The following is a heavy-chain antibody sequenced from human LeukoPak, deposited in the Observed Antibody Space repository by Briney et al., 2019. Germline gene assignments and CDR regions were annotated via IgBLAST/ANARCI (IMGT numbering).Heavy chain of an antibody. Sequence: PGGPLRLSCAASGFTFRTYWMSWVRQAPGKGLEWVANIKQDGSEKHYVDSVRGRFTISSDNAKNSLYLQMNSLRVEDKAVYYCARGRLGANDYWGQGTLVTVSS. CDR2: IKQDGSEK. J-gene: IGHJ4*02. CDR3: ARGRLGANDY. V-gene: IGHV3-7*01. D-gene: IGHD1-26*01. CDR1: GFTFRTYW.